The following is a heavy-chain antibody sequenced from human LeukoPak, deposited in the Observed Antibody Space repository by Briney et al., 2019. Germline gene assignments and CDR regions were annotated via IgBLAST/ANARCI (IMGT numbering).Heavy chain of an antibody. D-gene: IGHD3-10*01. CDR1: GFSFSSSW. Sequence: PGGSLRLSCAASGFSFSSSWMNWVRQAPGKGLEWVSAISGSGGSTYYADSVKGRFTISRDNSKNTLYLQMNSLRAEDTAVYYCAKDVRYLMVRGVIAPAFDIWGQGTMVTVSS. CDR2: ISGSGGST. CDR3: AKDVRYLMVRGVIAPAFDI. J-gene: IGHJ3*02. V-gene: IGHV3-23*01.